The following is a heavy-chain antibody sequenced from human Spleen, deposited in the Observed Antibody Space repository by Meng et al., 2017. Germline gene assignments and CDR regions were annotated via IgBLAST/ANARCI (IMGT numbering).Heavy chain of an antibody. CDR3: ARVIAVAGHDY. V-gene: IGHV3-21*01. J-gene: IGHJ4*02. Sequence: GGSLRLSCATSGFTFSSYAMSWVRQAPGKGLEWVSSISSSSSYIYYADSVKGRFTISRDNAKNSLYLQMNSLRAEDTAVYYCARVIAVAGHDYWGQGTLVTVSS. D-gene: IGHD6-19*01. CDR2: ISSSSSYI. CDR1: GFTFSSYA.